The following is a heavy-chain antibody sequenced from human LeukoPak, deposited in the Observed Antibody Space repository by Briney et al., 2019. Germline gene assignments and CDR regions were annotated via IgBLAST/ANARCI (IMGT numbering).Heavy chain of an antibody. J-gene: IGHJ5*02. V-gene: IGHV1-46*01. CDR1: GYTFTSYY. Sequence: ASVKVSCKASGYTFTSYYMHWVRQAPGQGLEWMGIINPSGGSTSYAQKFQGRVTMTRDTSISTAYMELSRLRSDDTAVYYCARDWNYYDSSGYYNWFDPWGQGTLVTVSS. D-gene: IGHD3-22*01. CDR3: ARDWNYYDSSGYYNWFDP. CDR2: INPSGGST.